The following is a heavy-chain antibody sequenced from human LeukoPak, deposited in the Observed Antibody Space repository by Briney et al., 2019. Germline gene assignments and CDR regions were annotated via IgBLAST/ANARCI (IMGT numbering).Heavy chain of an antibody. CDR3: ARDLGYFDWSPEGWFDP. CDR1: GFTFSTYW. CDR2: IKQDGSEK. Sequence: PGGSLRLSCAASGFTFSTYWMSWVRQAPGKGLEWVANIKQDGSEKYYVDSVKGRFTISRDNAKNSLYLQMNSLRAEDTAVYYCARDLGYFDWSPEGWFDPWGQGTLVTVSS. V-gene: IGHV3-7*01. J-gene: IGHJ5*02. D-gene: IGHD3-9*01.